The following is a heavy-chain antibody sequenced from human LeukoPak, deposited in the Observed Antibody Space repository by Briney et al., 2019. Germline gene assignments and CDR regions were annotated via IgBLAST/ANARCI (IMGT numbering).Heavy chain of an antibody. CDR1: GFTFSSYA. CDR2: ISGSGGST. V-gene: IGHV3-23*01. Sequence: PGGSLRLSCAASGFTFSSYAMSWVRQAPGKGLEWVSAISGSGGSTYYADSVKGRFTISRDNSKNTLYLQMNSLRAEDTAVYYCAITAILAVAGNGFDYWGQGTLVTVSS. J-gene: IGHJ4*02. D-gene: IGHD6-19*01. CDR3: AITAILAVAGNGFDY.